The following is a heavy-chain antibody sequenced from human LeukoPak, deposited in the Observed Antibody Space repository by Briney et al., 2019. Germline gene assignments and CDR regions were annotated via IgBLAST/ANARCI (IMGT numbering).Heavy chain of an antibody. V-gene: IGHV1-46*03. CDR2: INPSGGST. CDR1: GYTFTSYN. J-gene: IGHJ4*02. Sequence: ASVKVSCKASGYTFTSYNMHWVRQAPGQGLEWMGIINPSGGSTSYAQKFQGRVTMTRDTSTSTVYMELSSLRSEDTAVYYCARGHYDFWSGYYFDYWGQGTLVTVSS. D-gene: IGHD3-3*01. CDR3: ARGHYDFWSGYYFDY.